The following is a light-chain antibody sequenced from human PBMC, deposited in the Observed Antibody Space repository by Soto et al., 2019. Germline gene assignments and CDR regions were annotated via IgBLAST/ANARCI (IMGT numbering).Light chain of an antibody. CDR2: GAS. CDR3: QQYSAGPLT. J-gene: IGKJ4*01. Sequence: EIVMTQSPATLSVSPGERATLFCRASQTVSSIFLAWYQQKPGQAPRLLIHGASTRATGIPARFSGSGSGTEFTLTISSLQSEDFAVYYCQQYSAGPLTFGGGTKVEIK. CDR1: QTVSSI. V-gene: IGKV3-15*01.